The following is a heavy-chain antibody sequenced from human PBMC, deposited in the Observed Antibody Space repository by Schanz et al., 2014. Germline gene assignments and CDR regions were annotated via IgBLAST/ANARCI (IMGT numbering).Heavy chain of an antibody. CDR2: IGGSGDST. CDR1: GFTFSNHA. D-gene: IGHD3-16*01. Sequence: EMQLLESGGGLVQPGGSLRLSCAASGFTFSNHALSWVRQAPGKGLEWVSGIGGSGDSTHYADSVKGRFTISRDNAKNSLFLQMNSLSAEDTAVYYCVRLDVHDYWGQGTLVTVSA. CDR3: VRLDVHDY. J-gene: IGHJ4*02. V-gene: IGHV3-23*01.